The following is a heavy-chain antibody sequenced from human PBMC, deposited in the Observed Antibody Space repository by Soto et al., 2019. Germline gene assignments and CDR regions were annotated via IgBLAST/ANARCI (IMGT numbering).Heavy chain of an antibody. CDR3: STRFRIFHY. J-gene: IGHJ4*02. CDR2: IYYSGST. CDR1: GGSISSSSYY. D-gene: IGHD3-9*01. Sequence: SETLSLTCTVSGGSISSSSYYWGWIRQPPGKGLEWIGSIYYSGSTYYNPSLKSRVTISVDTSKNQFSLKLSSVTAADTAVYYCSTRFRIFHYWGQGTLVTVS. V-gene: IGHV4-39*01.